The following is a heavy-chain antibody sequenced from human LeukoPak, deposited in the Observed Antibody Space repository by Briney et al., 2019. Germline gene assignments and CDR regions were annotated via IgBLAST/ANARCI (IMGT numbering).Heavy chain of an antibody. D-gene: IGHD6-19*01. J-gene: IGHJ4*02. CDR2: IYYSGST. CDR1: GGSIYSYY. Sequence: SETLSLTCTVSGGSIYSYYWSYIRQPPGKGLEWIGNIYYSGSTNYNPSLKSRVTISVDTSKNQFSLKLNSVTAADTAVYYCARDSDSSGWPTDYWGRGTLVTVSS. CDR3: ARDSDSSGWPTDY. V-gene: IGHV4-59*01.